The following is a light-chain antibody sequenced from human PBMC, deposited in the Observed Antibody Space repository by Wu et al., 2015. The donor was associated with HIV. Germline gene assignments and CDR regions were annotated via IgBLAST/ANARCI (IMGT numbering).Light chain of an antibody. CDR1: QSISNSY. J-gene: IGKJ1*01. V-gene: IGKV3-20*01. CDR2: GAS. Sequence: EIVLTQSPGTLSLSPGERATLSCRATQSISNSYLAWYQQKPGQGPRLLIYGASKRATGIPDRFSGRGSGTDFTFTISRLEPEDFAVYYCQQYGSSPWTFGQGTKVEIK. CDR3: QQYGSSPWT.